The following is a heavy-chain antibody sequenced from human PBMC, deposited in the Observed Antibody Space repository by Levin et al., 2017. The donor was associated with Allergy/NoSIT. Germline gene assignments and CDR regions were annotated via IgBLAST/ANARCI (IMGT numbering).Heavy chain of an antibody. CDR1: GFIFSNYA. CDR2: MSYDGANK. D-gene: IGHD5-12*01. V-gene: IGHV3-30*14. J-gene: IGHJ5*02. CDR3: AKVGTSTFRDWFDP. Sequence: GESLKISCAVSGFIFSNYAIHWVRQAPGKGLEWVAVMSYDGANKYYANSVKGRFTVSRDTSKSTLYLQMNSLRPEDTALYYCAKVGTSTFRDWFDPWGPGTLVTVSS.